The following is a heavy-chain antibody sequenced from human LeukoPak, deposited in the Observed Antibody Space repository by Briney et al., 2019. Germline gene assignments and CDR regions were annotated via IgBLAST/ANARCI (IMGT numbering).Heavy chain of an antibody. V-gene: IGHV4-34*01. J-gene: IGHJ6*03. CDR2: INHSGRI. CDR3: ARGVLSRYYYMDV. D-gene: IGHD6-6*01. Sequence: PSETLSLTCAVYGGSFSGYYWNWIRQSPGKGLEWIGEINHSGRINYNPSLKSRVTISVGTSKNQFSLNLSSVTAADTAVYFCARGVLSRYYYMDVWGKGTTVTVSS. CDR1: GGSFSGYY.